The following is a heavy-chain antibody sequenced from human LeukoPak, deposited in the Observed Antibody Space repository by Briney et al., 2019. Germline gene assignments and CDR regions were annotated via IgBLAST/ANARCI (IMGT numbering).Heavy chain of an antibody. Sequence: RGESLKISCKGSGYSFTSYWIGWVRQMPGKGLEWMGIIYPGDSDTRYSPSFQGQVTISADKSISTAYLQWSSLKASDTAMYYCARQSQRGAHYYDSSGYYWNWFDPWGQGTLVTVSS. J-gene: IGHJ5*02. V-gene: IGHV5-51*01. CDR3: ARQSQRGAHYYDSSGYYWNWFDP. CDR2: IYPGDSDT. CDR1: GYSFTSYW. D-gene: IGHD3-22*01.